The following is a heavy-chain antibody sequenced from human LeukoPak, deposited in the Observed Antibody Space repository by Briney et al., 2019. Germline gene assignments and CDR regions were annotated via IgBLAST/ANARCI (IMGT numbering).Heavy chain of an antibody. J-gene: IGHJ4*02. CDR2: VCYSGTT. CDR1: CGSFSGYY. D-gene: IGHD6-13*01. V-gene: IGHV4-59*01. Sequence: SETLSVTCAVYCGSFSGYYWSWIRQPPRKGLEWIGYVCYSGTTNYNPSLKSRVTISVDTSKNQFSLKLTSVTAADTAVYYCARVAGSSRAPVDWGQGTLVTVSS. CDR3: ARVAGSSRAPVD.